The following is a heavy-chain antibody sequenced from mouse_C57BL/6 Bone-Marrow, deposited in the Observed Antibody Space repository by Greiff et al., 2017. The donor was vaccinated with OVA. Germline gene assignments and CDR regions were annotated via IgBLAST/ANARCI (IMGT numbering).Heavy chain of an antibody. CDR2: IDPEDGDT. CDR3: TTLLTGRYYFDY. J-gene: IGHJ2*01. CDR1: GFNIKDYY. D-gene: IGHD4-1*01. V-gene: IGHV14-1*01. Sequence: EVQLQQSGAELVRPGASVKLSCTASGFNIKDYYMHWVKQRPEQGLEWIGRIDPEDGDTESAPKFQGKATMTADTSSNTAYLQLSSLTSEDTAVYYCTTLLTGRYYFDYWGQGTTLTVSS.